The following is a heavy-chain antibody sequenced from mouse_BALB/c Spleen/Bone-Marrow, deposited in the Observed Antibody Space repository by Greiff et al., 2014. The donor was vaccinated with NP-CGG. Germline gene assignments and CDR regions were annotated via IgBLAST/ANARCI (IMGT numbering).Heavy chain of an antibody. V-gene: IGHV14-3*02. D-gene: IGHD2-3*01. CDR2: IDPANGNT. CDR1: GFNIKDTY. CDR3: AHDAPFAY. Sequence: VQLKESGAELVKPGASVKLSCTTSGFNIKDTYIHWVKQRPEQGLERIGRIDPANGNTKYDPEFQGKATITADTSSNTAYLHLSSLTSEDTAVYSCAHDAPFAYWGQGTLVTVSA. J-gene: IGHJ3*01.